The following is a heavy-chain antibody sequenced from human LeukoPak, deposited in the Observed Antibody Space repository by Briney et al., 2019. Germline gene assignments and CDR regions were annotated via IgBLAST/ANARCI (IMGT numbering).Heavy chain of an antibody. CDR3: AKDHSGSYF. V-gene: IGHV3-23*01. CDR1: GFTFSSYA. D-gene: IGHD1-26*01. J-gene: IGHJ4*02. Sequence: PGGSLRLSCAASGFTFSSYAMSWVREAPGKGLDWVSAISGRGGSTYYADSVKGRFTISRDNSKHTLYLQMNSLRAEDTAVYYCAKDHSGSYFGGQGTQVTVSS. CDR2: ISGRGGST.